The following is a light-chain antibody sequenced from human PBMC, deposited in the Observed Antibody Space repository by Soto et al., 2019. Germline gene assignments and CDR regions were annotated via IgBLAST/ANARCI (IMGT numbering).Light chain of an antibody. J-gene: IGKJ4*01. V-gene: IGKV3-20*01. CDR2: DAS. CDR1: QSVSSY. CDR3: QQYGNSPPIT. Sequence: EIVLTQSPATLSLSPGERATLSCRASQSVSSYLAWYQQKPGQAPRLLIYDASTRATGIPDRFSGSGSGTDFTLTISRLEPEDFAVYYCQQYGNSPPITFGGGTKVDIK.